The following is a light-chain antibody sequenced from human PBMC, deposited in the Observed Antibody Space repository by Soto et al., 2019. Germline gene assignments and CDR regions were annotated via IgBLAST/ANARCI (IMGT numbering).Light chain of an antibody. J-gene: IGKJ4*01. CDR1: QSVSSY. CDR2: DAS. Sequence: EIVLTQPPATLSLSPGERATLSCRASQSVSSYLAWYQQKPGQAPRLLIYDASNRATGIPARFSGSGSGTDFTLTIGSLEPEDFAVFCCQQRSNWPSLTFGGGTKVEIK. V-gene: IGKV3-11*01. CDR3: QQRSNWPSLT.